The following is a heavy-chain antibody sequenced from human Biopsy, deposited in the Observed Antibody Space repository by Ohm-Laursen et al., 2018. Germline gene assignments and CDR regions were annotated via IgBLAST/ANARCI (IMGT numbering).Heavy chain of an antibody. CDR2: ISPYNDKT. Sequence: SSVKVSCKASGYTFTSYDISWVRQVPGQGLEWMGWISPYNDKTSYPPKLQDRVTMTADTSTNTAHMELRSLRSDDTAVYYYARVFCTSTTCYGLLDNWGQGTVVTVSS. J-gene: IGHJ4*02. D-gene: IGHD2/OR15-2a*01. CDR1: GYTFTSYD. CDR3: ARVFCTSTTCYGLLDN. V-gene: IGHV1-18*01.